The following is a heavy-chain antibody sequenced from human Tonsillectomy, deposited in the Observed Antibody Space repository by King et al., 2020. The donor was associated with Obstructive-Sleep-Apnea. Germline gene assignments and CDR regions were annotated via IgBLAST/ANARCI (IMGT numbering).Heavy chain of an antibody. Sequence: VQLVESGAEVKKPGESLKISCKGSGYSFTSYWIGWVRQMPGKGLEWMGIIYPGDSDTRYSPSFQGQVTISADKSISTAYLQWSSLKASDTAMYYCARQRIGGEHFCPPPHFCAGGSSERREEAWSLSDGGGIKKYYYYGMDVWGQGTTVTVSS. D-gene: IGHD3-3*02. CDR3: ARQRIGGEHFCPPPHFCAGGSSERREEAWSLSDGGGIKKYYYYGMDV. CDR1: GYSFTSYW. J-gene: IGHJ6*02. V-gene: IGHV5-51*01. CDR2: IYPGDSDT.